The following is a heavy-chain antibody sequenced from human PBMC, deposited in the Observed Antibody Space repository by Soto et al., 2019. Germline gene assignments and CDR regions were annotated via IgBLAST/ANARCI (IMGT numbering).Heavy chain of an antibody. CDR2: IIPIFGTA. V-gene: IGHV1-69*13. J-gene: IGHJ4*02. CDR3: AREAYDCSSTSCYPLYFDY. D-gene: IGHD2-2*01. Sequence: SVKVSCKASGGTFSSYAISWVRQAPGQGLEWMGGIIPIFGTANYAQKFQGRVTITADESTSTAYMGLSSLRSEDTAVYYCAREAYDCSSTSCYPLYFDYWGQGTLVTVSS. CDR1: GGTFSSYA.